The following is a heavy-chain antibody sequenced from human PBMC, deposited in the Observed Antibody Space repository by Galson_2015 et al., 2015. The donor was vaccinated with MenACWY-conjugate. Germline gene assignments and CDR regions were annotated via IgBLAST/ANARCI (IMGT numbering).Heavy chain of an antibody. CDR3: AKDVYIDV. Sequence: SLRLSCAVSGFTFRQYGMRWVRQAPGTGLEWVAIISDSGGATHYMDSVKGRFTISRDNSKNTLYLQMSSLRAEDTALYYCAKDVYIDVWGKGTTVTVSS. CDR2: ISDSGGAT. V-gene: IGHV3-23*01. J-gene: IGHJ6*03. CDR1: GFTFRQYG.